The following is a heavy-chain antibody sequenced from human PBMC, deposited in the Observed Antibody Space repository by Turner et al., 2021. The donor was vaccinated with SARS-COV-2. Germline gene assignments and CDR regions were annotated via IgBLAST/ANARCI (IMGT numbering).Heavy chain of an antibody. Sequence: QVHLVQSGAELNQPGPSVKLSCTVSGYTLTELSMHWVRQAPGKGLEWMGGFDAEDAETIYAQKFQGRVTKTEDTSTDTAYMELSSLRSEDTAVYYCETGYAYCGGDCSIDYWGQGTLVTVSS. V-gene: IGHV1-24*01. CDR3: ETGYAYCGGDCSIDY. J-gene: IGHJ4*02. D-gene: IGHD2-21*02. CDR1: GYTLTELS. CDR2: FDAEDAET.